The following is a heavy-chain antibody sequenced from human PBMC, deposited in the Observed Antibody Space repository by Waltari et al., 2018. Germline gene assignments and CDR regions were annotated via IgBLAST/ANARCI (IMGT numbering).Heavy chain of an antibody. V-gene: IGHV2-5*02. CDR2: SHWDDEK. CDR3: AGGWFYFDY. CDR1: GFSFTSTGVA. D-gene: IGHD6-19*01. Sequence: QITLTESGPTLVKPTQTLTLTCTFSGFSFTSTGVAVRWIRQPPTKALEWLALSHWDDEKWYSPSLKNILTVTKDTSRNQVVLTLTNMDPADTATYYCAGGWFYFDYWGQGALVTVSS. J-gene: IGHJ4*02.